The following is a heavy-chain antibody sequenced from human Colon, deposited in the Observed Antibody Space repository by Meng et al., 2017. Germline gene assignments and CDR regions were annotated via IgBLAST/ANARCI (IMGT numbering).Heavy chain of an antibody. J-gene: IGHJ4*02. CDR2: IYYGGST. Sequence: GSLRLSCSVSGGSISIDNYYWLWIRQPPGKGLEYIGSIYYGGSTYYSPSLKSRVTMSVDTSKDQFSQKLSSVTAADTAVYFCARGGSYGRLDYWGQGTLVTVSS. CDR3: ARGGSYGRLDY. V-gene: IGHV4-39*07. CDR1: GGSISIDNYY. D-gene: IGHD3-10*01.